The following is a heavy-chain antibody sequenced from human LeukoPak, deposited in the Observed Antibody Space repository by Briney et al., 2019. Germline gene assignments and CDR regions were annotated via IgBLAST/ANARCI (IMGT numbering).Heavy chain of an antibody. D-gene: IGHD3-10*01. V-gene: IGHV3-66*01. J-gene: IGHJ4*02. CDR1: GFSVSSNY. Sequence: GGSLRLSCAASGFSVSSNYMNWVRQAPGKGLKWVSVIYSGGSTYYADSVKGRFTISRDSSKNTLYLQMNSLRVEDTAVYYCARFYGSGSYYYFDDWGQGTLVTVSS. CDR2: IYSGGST. CDR3: ARFYGSGSYYYFDD.